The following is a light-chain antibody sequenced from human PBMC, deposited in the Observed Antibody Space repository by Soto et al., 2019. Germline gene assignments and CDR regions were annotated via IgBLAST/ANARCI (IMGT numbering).Light chain of an antibody. V-gene: IGKV3-20*01. J-gene: IGKJ4*01. CDR2: GAS. CDR1: QSVSSTY. CDR3: QHYGSLVLT. Sequence: EIVLTQSPGTLSLSPGERATLSCRASQSVSSTYLAWYQQKPGQAPRLLIYGASSRATGIPDRFSGSGSGTDFTLTISRREPEDVAVYYCQHYGSLVLTFGGGTKVEIK.